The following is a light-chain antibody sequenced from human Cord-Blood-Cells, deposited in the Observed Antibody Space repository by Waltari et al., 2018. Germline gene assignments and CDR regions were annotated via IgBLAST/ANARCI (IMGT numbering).Light chain of an antibody. CDR1: KLGDKY. V-gene: IGLV3-1*01. CDR3: QAWDSSTVV. CDR2: QCS. J-gene: IGLJ2*01. Sequence: SYELTQPPSVSVSPGQTASITCSGDKLGDKYACWYQQKPGQSPGGVIYQCSKPPSGIPERFSGYNYGNTATLSFSGTQAMDEADYYCQAWDSSTVVFGGGTKLTVL.